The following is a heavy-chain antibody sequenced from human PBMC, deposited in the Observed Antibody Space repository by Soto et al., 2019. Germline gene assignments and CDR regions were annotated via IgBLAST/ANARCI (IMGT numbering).Heavy chain of an antibody. CDR1: AGSISSGDYY. V-gene: IGHV4-30-4*01. D-gene: IGHD5-18*01. J-gene: IGHJ6*02. Sequence: SETLSLTCTVSAGSISSGDYYWSWIRQPPWKGLEWIGYIYYSGNTYYNPSLKSRVNILVGTSKNQFSLRVSFVTAADTAVYYCARALIQLWPHYYYGMDVWGQGXTVTVYS. CDR3: ARALIQLWPHYYYGMDV. CDR2: IYYSGNT.